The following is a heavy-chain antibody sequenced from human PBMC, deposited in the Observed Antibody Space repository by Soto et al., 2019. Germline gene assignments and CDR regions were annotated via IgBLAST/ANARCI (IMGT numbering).Heavy chain of an antibody. CDR2: INTNTGNP. CDR1: GYTFTSYA. Sequence: ASVKVSCKASGYTFTSYAMNWVRQAPGQGLEWMGWINTNTGNPTYAQGFTGRFVFSLDTSVSTAYLQICSLKAEDTAVYYCASPKIAFYNWFDPWGQGTLVTVSS. J-gene: IGHJ5*02. V-gene: IGHV7-4-1*01. CDR3: ASPKIAFYNWFDP. D-gene: IGHD3-3*02.